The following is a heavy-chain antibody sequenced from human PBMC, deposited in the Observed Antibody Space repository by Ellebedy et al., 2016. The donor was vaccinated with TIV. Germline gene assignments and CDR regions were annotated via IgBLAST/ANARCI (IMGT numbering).Heavy chain of an antibody. CDR2: IYTSGST. Sequence: SETLSLTXTVSGGSISSYHWSWIRQPAGKGLEWIGRIYTSGSTNYNPSLKSRVTMSVDTSKNQFSLKLSSVTAADTAVYYCARAKYKKSSSSWYIFDYWGQGTLVTVSS. CDR3: ARAKYKKSSSSWYIFDY. V-gene: IGHV4-4*07. D-gene: IGHD6-13*01. CDR1: GGSISSYH. J-gene: IGHJ4*02.